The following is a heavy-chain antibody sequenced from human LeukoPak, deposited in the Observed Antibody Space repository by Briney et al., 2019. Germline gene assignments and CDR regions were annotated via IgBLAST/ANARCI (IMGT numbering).Heavy chain of an antibody. CDR1: GGSISWTSYY. CDR2: FYYNGST. J-gene: IGHJ4*02. D-gene: IGHD3-3*01. CDR3: GRYDHPVITPIDS. V-gene: IGHV4-39*01. Sequence: PSETLSLTCTVSGGSISWTSYYWGWIRQPPGKGLELIGSFYYNGSTYYSPSLKSRATISAETSKNQCSLRLSSVTAADTAVYFCGRYDHPVITPIDSWGQGTLVTVSS.